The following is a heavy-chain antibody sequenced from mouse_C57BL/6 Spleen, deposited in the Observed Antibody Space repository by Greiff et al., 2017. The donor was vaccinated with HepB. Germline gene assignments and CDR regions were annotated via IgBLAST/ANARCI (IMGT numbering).Heavy chain of an antibody. J-gene: IGHJ4*01. CDR1: GYTFTDYE. CDR3: TRHYYHYAMDY. V-gene: IGHV1-15*01. CDR2: IDPETGGT. D-gene: IGHD2-1*01. Sequence: QVQLQQSGAELVRPGASVTLSCKASGYTFTDYEMHWVKQTPVHGLEWIGAIDPETGGTAYNQKFKGKAILTADKSSSTAYMELRSLTSEDSAVYYCTRHYYHYAMDYWGQGTSVTVSS.